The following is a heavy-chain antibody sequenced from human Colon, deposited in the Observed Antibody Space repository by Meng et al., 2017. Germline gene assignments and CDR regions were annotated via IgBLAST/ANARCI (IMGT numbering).Heavy chain of an antibody. CDR2: IKSNNDGGTT. CDR3: GTDIYD. D-gene: IGHD2/OR15-2a*01. V-gene: IGHV3-15*01. CDR1: GFTFPTAW. Sequence: EVEFGGSGGGLVKPGGSLRPSCAASGFTFPTAWMTWVRRTPGRGLEWVGRIKSNNDGGTTDYAAPVKGRFTISRDDSKSTLYLQMNSLKIEDTAMYYCGTDIYDWGQGTLVTVSS. J-gene: IGHJ4*02.